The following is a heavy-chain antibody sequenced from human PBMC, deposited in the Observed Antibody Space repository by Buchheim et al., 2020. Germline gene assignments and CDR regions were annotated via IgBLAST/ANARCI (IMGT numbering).Heavy chain of an antibody. CDR1: GGSINGHY. CDR2: IYDTGSA. D-gene: IGHD2-8*01. CDR3: ARRSFDANGYYYFDS. J-gene: IGHJ4*02. V-gene: IGHV4-59*11. Sequence: QVQLQESGPGLVKASQTLSLTCTVSGGSINGHYWGWIRQPPGKGLEWVGYIYDTGSAKYNPALKSRVSISADTSKNPFSLRLNSVAAADTAVYYCARRSFDANGYYYFDSWGQG.